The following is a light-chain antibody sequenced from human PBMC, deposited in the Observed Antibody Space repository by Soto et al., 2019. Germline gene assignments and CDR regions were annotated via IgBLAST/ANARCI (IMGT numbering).Light chain of an antibody. CDR1: SSDVGAYDY. J-gene: IGLJ1*01. CDR2: DVS. CDR3: NSYTRRSTPYV. Sequence: QSALHQLVSLYGSPGHSITLSCTGTSSDVGAYDYVTWYQQHPGKAPKLMIYDVSRRPSGVSNRFSGSKSGNTASLTISGLQAEDEADYYCNSYTRRSTPYVFGTGTKVTVL. V-gene: IGLV2-14*01.